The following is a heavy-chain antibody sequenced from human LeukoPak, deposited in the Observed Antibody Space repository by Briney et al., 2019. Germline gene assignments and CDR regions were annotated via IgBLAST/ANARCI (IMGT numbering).Heavy chain of an antibody. CDR2: INAGNGNT. D-gene: IGHD3-16*02. J-gene: IGHJ3*02. CDR1: GYTFTSYA. V-gene: IGHV1-3*01. CDR3: ARGQWGWGSLEAFDI. Sequence: ASVKVSCKASGYTFTSYAVHWVRQAPGQRLEWMGWINAGNGNTKYSQKFQGRVTITRDTSASTAYMELSSLRSDDTAVYYCARGQWGWGSLEAFDIWGQGTMVTVSS.